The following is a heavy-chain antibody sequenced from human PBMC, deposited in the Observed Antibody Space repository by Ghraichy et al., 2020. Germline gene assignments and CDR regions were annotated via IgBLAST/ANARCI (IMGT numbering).Heavy chain of an antibody. J-gene: IGHJ6*02. CDR2: ISSNGGST. V-gene: IGHV3-64*01. CDR3: AREIVARPHYGMDV. CDR1: GFIFSSYA. Sequence: SCAASGFIFSSYAMHWVRQAPGKGLEYVSAISSNGGSTYYANSVKARFTISRDNSKNTLFLQMGSLRAEDMAVYYCAREIVARPHYGMDVWGQGTTATVS. D-gene: IGHD6-6*01.